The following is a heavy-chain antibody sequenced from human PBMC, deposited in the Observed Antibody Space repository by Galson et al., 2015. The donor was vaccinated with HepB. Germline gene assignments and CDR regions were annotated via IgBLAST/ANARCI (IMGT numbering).Heavy chain of an antibody. V-gene: IGHV3-23*01. CDR2: ISGSGYAT. Sequence: SLRLSCAASGLTFSRYDMSWVRQAPGEGLEWVATISGSGYATYYADSVMGRFTISRDNSKNTLYLQLNSLRAEDTAVYYCARSYYGSGSYSPFDPWGQGTLVTVSS. J-gene: IGHJ5*02. CDR3: ARSYYGSGSYSPFDP. CDR1: GLTFSRYD. D-gene: IGHD3-10*01.